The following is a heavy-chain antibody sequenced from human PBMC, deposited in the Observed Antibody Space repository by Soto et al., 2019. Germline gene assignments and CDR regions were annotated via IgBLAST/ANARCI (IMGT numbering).Heavy chain of an antibody. CDR3: ARVWGGAFDI. D-gene: IGHD3-10*01. CDR2: IYYSGST. CDR1: GGSSSSYY. J-gene: IGHJ3*02. V-gene: IGHV4-59*01. Sequence: ETLTLTSTVTGGSSSSYYWSWIRQPPGKGLEWIGYIYYSGSTNYNPSLKSRVTISVDTSKNQFSLKLSSVTAADTAVYYCARVWGGAFDIWGQGTMVT.